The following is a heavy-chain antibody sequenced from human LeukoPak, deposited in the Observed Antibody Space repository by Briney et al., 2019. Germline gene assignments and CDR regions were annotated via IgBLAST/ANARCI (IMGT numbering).Heavy chain of an antibody. CDR2: ISGSGGST. D-gene: IGHD3-22*01. J-gene: IGHJ4*02. Sequence: GGSLRLSCAASGFTFSSYAISWVRQAPGKGLEWVSAISGSGGSTYYADSVKGRFTVSRDNPKNMLYLQMNSLRAEDTAVYYCARHFSDSSGYSPPFDYWGQGTLVTVSS. CDR3: ARHFSDSSGYSPPFDY. V-gene: IGHV3-23*01. CDR1: GFTFSSYA.